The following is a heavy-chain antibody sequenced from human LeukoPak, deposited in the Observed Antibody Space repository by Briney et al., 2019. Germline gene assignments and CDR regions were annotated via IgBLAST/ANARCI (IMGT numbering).Heavy chain of an antibody. CDR2: IYYSGNT. D-gene: IGHD3-3*01. V-gene: IGHV4-39*01. Sequence: SETLSLTCTVSGDSISTSNSYWGWIRQPPGKGLEWIGSIYYSGNTYYNASLKSRVTISVDTSKNQFSLILTSVTAADTAVYYCARQTGAGLFILPGGQGTLVTVSS. CDR3: ARQTGAGLFILP. CDR1: GDSISTSNSY. J-gene: IGHJ1*01.